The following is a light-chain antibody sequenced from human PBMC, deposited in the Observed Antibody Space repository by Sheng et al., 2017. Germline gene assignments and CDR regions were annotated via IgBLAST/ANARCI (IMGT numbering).Light chain of an antibody. CDR2: DAS. V-gene: IGKV3-11*01. CDR3: QHRYNWPPWT. CDR1: QSISDY. Sequence: IVLTQSPATLSLSPGERATLSCRASQSISDYLAWYQQRPGQAPRLLIYDASNRATGIPARFSGSGSWDXLTLTXSSLEPEDFAVYYCQHRYNWPPWTFGQGTKVEIK. J-gene: IGKJ1*01.